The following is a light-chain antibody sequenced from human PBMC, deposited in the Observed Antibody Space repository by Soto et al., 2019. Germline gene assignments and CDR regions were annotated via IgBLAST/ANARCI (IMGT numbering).Light chain of an antibody. J-gene: IGKJ1*01. V-gene: IGKV3-20*01. Sequence: IGVTRSPGTLSLSPGEKASLSCSASQSVSSSYLAWYQQNRGQAPRLLIYGASSRAPGIPDRFGGSGSGTDFTLTISRLEPEDFAVYYCQQYGRSRWTFGQGTKVE. CDR1: QSVSSSY. CDR3: QQYGRSRWT. CDR2: GAS.